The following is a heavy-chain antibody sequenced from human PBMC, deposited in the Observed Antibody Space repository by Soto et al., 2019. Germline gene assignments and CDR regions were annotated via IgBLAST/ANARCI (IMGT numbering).Heavy chain of an antibody. V-gene: IGHV1-2*02. CDR2: INPNSGGT. CDR3: ARGEEYSSGRYVGLSYYYYGMDV. D-gene: IGHD6-19*01. CDR1: GYTFTGYY. J-gene: IGHJ6*02. Sequence: GASVKVSCKASGYTFTGYYMHWVRQAPGQGLEWMGWINPNSGGTNYAQKFQGRVTMTRDTSISTAYMELSRLRSDDTAVYYRARGEEYSSGRYVGLSYYYYGMDVWGQGTTVTVSS.